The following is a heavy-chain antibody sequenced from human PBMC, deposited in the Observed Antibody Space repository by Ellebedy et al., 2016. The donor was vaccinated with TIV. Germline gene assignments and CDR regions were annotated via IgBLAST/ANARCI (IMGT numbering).Heavy chain of an antibody. V-gene: IGHV3-30*18. CDR1: GFTFSSYG. D-gene: IGHD4-17*01. CDR2: ISYDGSNK. CDR3: AKTGHGYGPNYYFDY. Sequence: PGGSLRLSCAASGFTFSSYGMHWVRQAPGKGLEWVAVISYDGSNKYYADSVKGRFTISRDNSKNTLYLQMNSLRAEDTAVYYCAKTGHGYGPNYYFDYWGQGTLVTVSS. J-gene: IGHJ4*02.